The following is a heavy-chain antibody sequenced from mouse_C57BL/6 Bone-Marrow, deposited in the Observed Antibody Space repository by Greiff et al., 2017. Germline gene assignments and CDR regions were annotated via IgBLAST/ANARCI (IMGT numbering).Heavy chain of an antibody. V-gene: IGHV1-19*01. D-gene: IGHD2-4*01. CDR1: GYTFTDYY. J-gene: IGHJ1*03. CDR2: INPYNGGT. Sequence: EVQRVESGPVLVKPGASVKMSCKASGYTFTDYYMNWVKQSHGKSLEWIGVINPYNGGTSYNQKFKGKDTLTVDKSSSTAYMELNSLTSEDSAVYYCARGIYYDYDGPYWYFDVWGTGTTVTVSS. CDR3: ARGIYYDYDGPYWYFDV.